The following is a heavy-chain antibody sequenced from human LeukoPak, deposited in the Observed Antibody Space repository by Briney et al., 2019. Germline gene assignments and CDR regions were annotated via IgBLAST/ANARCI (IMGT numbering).Heavy chain of an antibody. Sequence: GGSLRLSCAASGFTFSSSWMSWVRQAPGKGLEWVANIQQDGSDKYYVDSVKGRFTISRDNAKNSLYLQMNSLRAEDTAVYYCAELGITMIGGVWGKGTTVTISS. V-gene: IGHV3-7*01. CDR3: AELGITMIGGV. CDR2: IQQDGSDK. D-gene: IGHD3-10*02. J-gene: IGHJ6*04. CDR1: GFTFSSSW.